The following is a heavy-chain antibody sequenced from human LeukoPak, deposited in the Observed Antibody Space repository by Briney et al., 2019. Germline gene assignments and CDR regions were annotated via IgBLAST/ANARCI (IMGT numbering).Heavy chain of an antibody. J-gene: IGHJ4*02. CDR1: GGSISSSSAY. D-gene: IGHD5-18*01. CDR2: IYYSKNT. CDR3: VSPRGFSYGYFDY. Sequence: TSETLSLTCTVSGGSISSSSAYWGWIRQPPGKGLEWIGSIYYSKNTYYNPSLKSRVTISADTSKNQFSLTLGSVSATDTAVYYCVSPRGFSYGYFDYWGQGTLVTVSS. V-gene: IGHV4-39*01.